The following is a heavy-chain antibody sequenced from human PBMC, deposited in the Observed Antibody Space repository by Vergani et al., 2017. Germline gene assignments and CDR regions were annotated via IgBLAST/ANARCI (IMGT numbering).Heavy chain of an antibody. D-gene: IGHD3-22*01. V-gene: IGHV5-51*01. CDR1: GYSFTSYW. Sequence: EVQLVQSGAEVKKPGESLKISCKGSGYSFTSYWIGWVRQMPGKGLEWMGIIYPGDSDTRYSPSFQGQVTISADKSSSTAYLQWSSLKASDTAMYYCARRSGYYYDSSGLTDFDYWGQGTLVTVSS. J-gene: IGHJ4*02. CDR2: IYPGDSDT. CDR3: ARRSGYYYDSSGLTDFDY.